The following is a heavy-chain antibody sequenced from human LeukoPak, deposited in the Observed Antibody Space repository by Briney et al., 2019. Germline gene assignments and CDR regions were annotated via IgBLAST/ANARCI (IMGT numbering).Heavy chain of an antibody. CDR2: MNPTSGNT. CDR3: ARNSYDFWSGNYYGMDV. Sequence: ASVKVSCKASGYTFTSYDINWVRQATGQGLEWMGWMNPTSGNTGYAQKFQGRVTMTRNTSISTAYMELSSLRSEDTAVYYCARNSYDFWSGNYYGMDVWGQGTTVTVSS. D-gene: IGHD3-3*01. V-gene: IGHV1-8*01. CDR1: GYTFTSYD. J-gene: IGHJ6*02.